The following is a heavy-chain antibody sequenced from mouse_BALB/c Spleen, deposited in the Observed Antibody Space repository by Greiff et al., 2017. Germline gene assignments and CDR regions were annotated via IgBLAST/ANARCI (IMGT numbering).Heavy chain of an antibody. V-gene: IGHV1S22*01. CDR3: TSYGNYENWYAMDY. J-gene: IGHJ4*01. CDR1: GYTFTSYW. Sequence: LQQPGSELVRPGASVKLSCKASGYTFTSYWMHWVKQRPGQGLEWIGNIYPGSGSTNYDEKFKSKATLTVDTSSSTAYMQLSSLTSEDSAVYYCTSYGNYENWYAMDYWGQGTSVTVSS. CDR2: IYPGSGST. D-gene: IGHD2-1*01.